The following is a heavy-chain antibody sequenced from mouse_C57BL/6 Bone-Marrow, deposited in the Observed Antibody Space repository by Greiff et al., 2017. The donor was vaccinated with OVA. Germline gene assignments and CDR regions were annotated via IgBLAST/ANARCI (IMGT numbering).Heavy chain of an antibody. Sequence: QVQLQQSGAEVVRPGASVKLSCKASGYTFTDHSINWVKQRPGQGLEWIARIYPGSGNTYYNEKFKGKATLTAEKSSNTAYLQLSSLTSEDSAVYFCARYDGYFFEYWGQGTTLTVSS. D-gene: IGHD2-3*01. CDR2: IYPGSGNT. CDR3: ARYDGYFFEY. J-gene: IGHJ2*01. V-gene: IGHV1-76*01. CDR1: GYTFTDHS.